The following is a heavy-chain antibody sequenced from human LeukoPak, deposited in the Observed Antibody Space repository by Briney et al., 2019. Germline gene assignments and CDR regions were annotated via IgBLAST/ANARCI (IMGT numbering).Heavy chain of an antibody. J-gene: IGHJ4*02. CDR1: GFTFSDYS. D-gene: IGHD5-12*01. CDR2: ISGRSGAI. Sequence: GGSLRLSCAASGFTFSDYSMARVRQAPGKGLEWVSVISGRSGAIFYADSVKGQFTISRDNSKNMLHLQVSSLRAEDTAVYYCAREGDRGVVVADYFDFWGQGTVVTVSS. CDR3: AREGDRGVVVADYFDF. V-gene: IGHV3-23*01.